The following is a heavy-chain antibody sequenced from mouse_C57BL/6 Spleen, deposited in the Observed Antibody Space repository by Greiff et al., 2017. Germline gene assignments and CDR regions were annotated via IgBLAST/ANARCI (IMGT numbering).Heavy chain of an antibody. CDR2: ISDGGSYT. J-gene: IGHJ1*03. Sequence: DVQLQESGGGLVKPGGSLKLSCAASGFTFSSYAMSWVRQTPEKRLEWVATISDGGSYTYYPDNVKGRFTISRDNAKNNLYLQMSHLKSEDTAMYYCAREGYDRYFDVWGTGTTVTVSS. CDR1: GFTFSSYA. D-gene: IGHD2-2*01. V-gene: IGHV5-4*01. CDR3: AREGYDRYFDV.